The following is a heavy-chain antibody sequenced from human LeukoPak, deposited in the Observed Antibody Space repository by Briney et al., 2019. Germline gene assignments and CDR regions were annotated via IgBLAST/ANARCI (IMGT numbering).Heavy chain of an antibody. J-gene: IGHJ3*02. CDR2: INPKSGGT. CDR1: GYTFTDYF. V-gene: IGHV1-2*02. Sequence: ASVKVSCKASGYTFTDYFMNWVRQAPGQGLEWMGWINPKSGGTVYAQKFQGRVTMTRDTSSSTAYMELSRLRFDDTVVYYCARRPRITIFGVVMANDAFDIWGQGTMVTVSS. CDR3: ARRPRITIFGVVMANDAFDI. D-gene: IGHD3-3*01.